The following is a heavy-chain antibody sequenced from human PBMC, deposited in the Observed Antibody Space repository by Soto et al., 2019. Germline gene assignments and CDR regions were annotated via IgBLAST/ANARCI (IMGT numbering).Heavy chain of an antibody. CDR1: GGSFSGYY. J-gene: IGHJ5*02. CDR2: INHSGST. CDR3: ARLSGRSTQTSPKLTSWFDP. Sequence: QVQLQQWGAGLLKPSETLSLTCAVYGGSFSGYYWSWIRQPPGKGLEWIGEINHSGSTNYNPSLKSRVTISVDTSKNQFSLMLSSVTAADTAVYYCARLSGRSTQTSPKLTSWFDPWGQGTLVTVSS. D-gene: IGHD3-16*02. V-gene: IGHV4-34*01.